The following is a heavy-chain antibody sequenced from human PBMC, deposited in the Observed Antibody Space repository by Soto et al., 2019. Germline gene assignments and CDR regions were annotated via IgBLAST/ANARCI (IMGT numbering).Heavy chain of an antibody. CDR1: GFTFSSYA. CDR3: VKVVASDFWSGILDY. J-gene: IGHJ4*02. Sequence: EVQLLESGGGLVQPGGSLRLSCAASGFTFSSYAMSWVRQAPGKGLEWVSAISGSGGSTYYADSVKGRFTISRDNSKNTLYLQMNSLRAEDTAVYYCVKVVASDFWSGILDYWGQGTLVTVSS. V-gene: IGHV3-23*01. D-gene: IGHD3-3*01. CDR2: ISGSGGST.